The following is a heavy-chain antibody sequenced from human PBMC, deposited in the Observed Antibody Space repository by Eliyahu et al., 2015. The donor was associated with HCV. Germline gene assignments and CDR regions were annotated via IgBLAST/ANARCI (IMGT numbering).Heavy chain of an antibody. J-gene: IGHJ5*02. CDR1: GYSFTGYW. D-gene: IGHD1-7*01. V-gene: IGHV5-10-1*03. Sequence: EVQLVQSGAEVKKPGESLRISCKGSGYSFTGYWISWVRQMPGKGLEWMGRIDPXDSYTNYSPSFQGHVTISADKSISTAYLQWSSLKASDTAMYYCATNNWNYVGWFDPWGQGTLVTVSS. CDR2: IDPXDSYT. CDR3: ATNNWNYVGWFDP.